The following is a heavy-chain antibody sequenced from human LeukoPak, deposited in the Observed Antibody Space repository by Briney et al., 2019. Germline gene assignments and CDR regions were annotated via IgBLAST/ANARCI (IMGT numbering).Heavy chain of an antibody. CDR2: ISSSSSYI. D-gene: IGHD3-22*01. CDR1: GFTFSSYS. CDR3: ARDPYDSSGYHNWFDP. Sequence: GGSLRLSCAASGFTFSSYSMNWVRQAPGKGLEWASSISSSSSYIYYADSVKGRFTISRDNAKNSLYLQMNSLRAEGTAVYYCARDPYDSSGYHNWFDPWGQGTLVTVSS. V-gene: IGHV3-21*01. J-gene: IGHJ5*02.